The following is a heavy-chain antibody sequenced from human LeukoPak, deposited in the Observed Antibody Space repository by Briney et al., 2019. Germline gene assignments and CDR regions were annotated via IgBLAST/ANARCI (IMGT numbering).Heavy chain of an antibody. V-gene: IGHV3-66*01. D-gene: IGHD2-15*01. Sequence: GGSLRLSCAASGFTFSSYAMSWVRQAPGKGLEWVSVIYSDGSTYYADSVKGRFTISRDNSKNTLYLQMNSLRAEDTAVYYCARDAAGLDYWGQGTLVTVSS. J-gene: IGHJ4*02. CDR1: GFTFSSYA. CDR3: ARDAAGLDY. CDR2: IYSDGST.